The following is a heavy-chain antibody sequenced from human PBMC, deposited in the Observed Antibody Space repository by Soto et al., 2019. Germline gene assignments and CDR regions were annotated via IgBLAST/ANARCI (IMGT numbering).Heavy chain of an antibody. CDR1: GFTFSSYA. J-gene: IGHJ4*02. CDR3: AKEYYYDSSSDYCTPLIDF. D-gene: IGHD3-22*01. Sequence: PGGSFRRSCTASGFTFSSYAMSWVRQAPGKVLELVSAISGSGGSTYYAYSVKGRFTISRDNSNNMLYLKMNRLRAEDTAGYYCAKEYYYDSSSDYCTPLIDFWGQG. CDR2: ISGSGGST. V-gene: IGHV3-23*01.